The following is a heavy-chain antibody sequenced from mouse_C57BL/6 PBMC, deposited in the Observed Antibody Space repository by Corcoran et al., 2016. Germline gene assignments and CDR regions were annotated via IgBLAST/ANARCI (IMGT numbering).Heavy chain of an antibody. Sequence: QVQLKQSGAELVKPGASVKISCKASGYTFTDYYINWVKQRPGQGLEWIGKIGPGSGSTYYNEKFKGKATLTAEKSSRTAYMQLSSLTSEDSAVYFCARAPMFFYGSSYYYCDYWGQGTTLTVSS. CDR3: ARAPMFFYGSSYYYCDY. V-gene: IGHV1-77*01. J-gene: IGHJ2*01. CDR2: IGPGSGST. CDR1: GYTFTDYY. D-gene: IGHD1-1*01.